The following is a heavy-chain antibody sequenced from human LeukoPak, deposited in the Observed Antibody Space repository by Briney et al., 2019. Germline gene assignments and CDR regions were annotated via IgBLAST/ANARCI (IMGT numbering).Heavy chain of an antibody. J-gene: IGHJ3*02. Sequence: PGGSLRLSCAASGFTFISYAMDWVRQAPGKGLEWVSAISGSGVNTYYADSVKGRFAASRGNSKNTLYLQMNSLRAEDTAVYYCARGRSGYGPFDAFDIWGQGTWVTVSS. CDR3: ARGRSGYGPFDAFDI. CDR2: ISGSGVNT. V-gene: IGHV3-23*01. CDR1: GFTFISYA. D-gene: IGHD3-22*01.